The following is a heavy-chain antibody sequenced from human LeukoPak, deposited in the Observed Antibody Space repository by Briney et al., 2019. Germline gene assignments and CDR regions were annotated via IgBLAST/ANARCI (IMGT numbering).Heavy chain of an antibody. V-gene: IGHV4-59*01. Sequence: SETLSLTCTVSGGSISSYYWSWIRQPPGKGLEWIGYIYYSGSTNYNPSLKSRVTISVDTSKNQFSLKLSSVTAADTAVYYCARQLGHHSSGWYVDYWGQGTLVTVSS. CDR2: IYYSGST. CDR1: GGSISSYY. J-gene: IGHJ4*02. D-gene: IGHD6-19*01. CDR3: ARQLGHHSSGWYVDY.